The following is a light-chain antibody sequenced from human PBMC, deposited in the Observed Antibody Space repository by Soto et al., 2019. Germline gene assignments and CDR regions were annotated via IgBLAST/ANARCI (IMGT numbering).Light chain of an antibody. CDR1: SSNIGGNS. J-gene: IGLJ1*01. CDR3: AAWDDSLNGYV. V-gene: IGLV1-44*01. CDR2: SNN. Sequence: QSVLAQPPSVSAAPGQKVTISCSGSSSNIGGNSVSWYQQLPGTAPKLLIYSNNQRPSGVPDRFSGSKSGTSASLAISGLQSEDEADYFCAAWDDSLNGYVFGTGTKVTVL.